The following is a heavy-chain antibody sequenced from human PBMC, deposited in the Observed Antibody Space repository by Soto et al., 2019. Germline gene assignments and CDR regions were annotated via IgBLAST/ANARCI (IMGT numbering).Heavy chain of an antibody. D-gene: IGHD1-7*01. CDR1: GFTFSSYG. V-gene: IGHV3-30*18. J-gene: IGHJ6*02. CDR2: ISYDGSNK. CDR3: AKAREQSIFGITGTTPSYCMDV. Sequence: PGGSLRLSCAASGFTFSSYGMHWVRQAPGKGLEWVAVISYDGSNKYYADSVKGRFTISRDNSKNTLYLQMNSLRAEDTAVYYCAKAREQSIFGITGTTPSYCMDVWGQGTRVTVSS.